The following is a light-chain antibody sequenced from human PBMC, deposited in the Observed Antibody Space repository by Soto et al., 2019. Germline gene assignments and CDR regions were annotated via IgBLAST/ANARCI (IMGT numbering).Light chain of an antibody. CDR3: SSYTSSSTVV. CDR1: SSDVGGYNY. Sequence: QSVLTQPASVSGSPGQSITISCTGTSSDVGGYNYVSWYQQHPGKAPKLMIYEVSNRPSGVSNRFSGSKSGNTASLTISGLQADDDADYYCSSYTSSSTVVFGGGTQLTVL. V-gene: IGLV2-14*01. CDR2: EVS. J-gene: IGLJ2*01.